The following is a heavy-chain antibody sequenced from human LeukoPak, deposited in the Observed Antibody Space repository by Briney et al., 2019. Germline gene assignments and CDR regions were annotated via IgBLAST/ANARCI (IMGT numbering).Heavy chain of an antibody. D-gene: IGHD4-23*01. J-gene: IGHJ4*02. V-gene: IGHV5-51*01. CDR1: GYTFTNRW. CDR2: IYPGDSDT. Sequence: GESLKISCQVSGYTFTNRWIGWVRQMPGKGLEWMGIIYPGDSDTRYSPSFQGQVTISADKSISTAYLQWSSLKASDTAMYYCARRMYPSRDYGGNSVAYYFDYWGQGTLVTVSS. CDR3: ARRMYPSRDYGGNSVAYYFDY.